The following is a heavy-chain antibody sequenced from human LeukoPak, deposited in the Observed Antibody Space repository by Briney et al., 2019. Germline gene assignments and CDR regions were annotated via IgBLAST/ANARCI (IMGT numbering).Heavy chain of an antibody. J-gene: IGHJ4*02. Sequence: GTSLRLSCAASGFTFSSYVMHWVRQAPGKGLEWVAFISYDGRNNYYADSVKGRFTISRDNSKNTLYLQMNSLKSEDTAVYYCARGGEFQLLYGSDYWGQGTLVSVSS. CDR3: ARGGEFQLLYGSDY. CDR1: GFTFSSYV. D-gene: IGHD2-2*02. CDR2: ISYDGRNN. V-gene: IGHV3-30*04.